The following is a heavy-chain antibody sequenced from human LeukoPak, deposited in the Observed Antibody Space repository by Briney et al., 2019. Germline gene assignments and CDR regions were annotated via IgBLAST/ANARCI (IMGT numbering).Heavy chain of an antibody. CDR2: IYSGGST. CDR1: GFTVSSNY. CDR3: ARDEFWNDGLGAFDI. J-gene: IGHJ3*02. Sequence: GGSLRLSCAASGFTVSSNYMSWVRQAPGKGLEWVSVIYSGGSTYYADSVKGRFTISRDNSKNTLYLQMNSLRAEDTAVYYCARDEFWNDGLGAFDIWGQGTMVTVSS. D-gene: IGHD1-1*01. V-gene: IGHV3-66*01.